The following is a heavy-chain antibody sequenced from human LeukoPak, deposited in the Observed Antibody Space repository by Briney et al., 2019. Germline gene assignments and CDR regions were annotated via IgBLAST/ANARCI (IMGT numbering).Heavy chain of an antibody. D-gene: IGHD3-10*01. J-gene: IGHJ6*02. CDR3: ARAGRGMVRGVMGHYYYGMDV. CDR2: IWYDGSNK. Sequence: PGGSLRLSCAASGFTFSSYGMHWVRQAPGKGLEWVAVIWYDGSNKYYADSVKGRFTISRDNSKNTLYLQMNSLRAGDTAVYYCARAGRGMVRGVMGHYYYGMDVWGQGTTVTVSS. CDR1: GFTFSSYG. V-gene: IGHV3-33*01.